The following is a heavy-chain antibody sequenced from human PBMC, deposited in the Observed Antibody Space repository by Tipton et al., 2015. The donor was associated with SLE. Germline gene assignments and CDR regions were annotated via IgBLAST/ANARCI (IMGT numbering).Heavy chain of an antibody. D-gene: IGHD3-10*01. V-gene: IGHV4-34*01. CDR1: GGSFSGYY. Sequence: TLSLTCAVYGGSFSGYYWSWIRQPPGKGLEWIGEINHSGSTNYNPSLKRRVTISVDTSKNQFSLKLSSVPAADTAVYYCASLRTEYYYGSRADYWGQGTLVTVSS. J-gene: IGHJ4*02. CDR3: ASLRTEYYYGSRADY. CDR2: INHSGST.